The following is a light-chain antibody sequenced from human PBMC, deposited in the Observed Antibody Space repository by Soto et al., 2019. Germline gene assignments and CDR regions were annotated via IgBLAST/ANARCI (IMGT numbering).Light chain of an antibody. CDR1: QSVSSY. V-gene: IGKV3-11*01. CDR2: DAS. CDR3: QQRSNWPT. J-gene: IGKJ4*01. Sequence: EIVLSQSPATLSLSPGERATLSCRASQSVSSYLAWYQQKPGQAPRLLTYDASNRATGIPARFSGSGSGTDFTLTISSLEPEDFAVYYCQQRSNWPTFGGGTKVEIK.